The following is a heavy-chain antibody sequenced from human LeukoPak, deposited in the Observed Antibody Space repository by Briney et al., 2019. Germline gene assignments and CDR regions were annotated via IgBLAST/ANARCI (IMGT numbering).Heavy chain of an antibody. CDR3: ARVKRSSWYLRY. CDR2: ISSSSSYI. Sequence: PGGSLRLSCAASGFTFSIYSMTWVRQAPGKGLEWVSSISSSSSYIYYADSVKGRFTISRDNAKNSLYLQMSSLRAEDTAVYYCARVKRSSWYLRYWGQGTLVTVSS. J-gene: IGHJ4*02. V-gene: IGHV3-21*01. CDR1: GFTFSIYS. D-gene: IGHD6-13*01.